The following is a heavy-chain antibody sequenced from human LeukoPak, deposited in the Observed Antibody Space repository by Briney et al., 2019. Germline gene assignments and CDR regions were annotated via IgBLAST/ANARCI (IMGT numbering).Heavy chain of an antibody. CDR2: INSGGSST. D-gene: IGHD3-3*01. Sequence: GGSLRLSCAASGFTFSSYWMHWVRQAPGKGLVWVSRINSGGSSTSYADSVKGRFTISRDNAKNTLYLQMNSLSAETTGVNYCARAYYDFWSGYYNGDNHFDYWGQGTLVTVSS. V-gene: IGHV3-74*01. CDR1: GFTFSSYW. CDR3: ARAYYDFWSGYYNGDNHFDY. J-gene: IGHJ4*02.